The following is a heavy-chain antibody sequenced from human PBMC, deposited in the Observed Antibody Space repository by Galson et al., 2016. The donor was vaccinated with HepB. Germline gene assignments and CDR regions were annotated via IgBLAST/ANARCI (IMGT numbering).Heavy chain of an antibody. Sequence: QSGAEVKMPGESLKISCKLSGDIFTSYWIGWVRQMPGKGLEWMGVIYPGDSDTRYSPSFEDQVIISADRSNSIAYLQWRALKTSDSGMYFCASVSTLTTNCFHHWGQGTLVSVSS. J-gene: IGHJ4*02. D-gene: IGHD1-14*01. CDR3: ASVSTLTTNCFHH. CDR2: IYPGDSDT. CDR1: GDIFTSYW. V-gene: IGHV5-51*01.